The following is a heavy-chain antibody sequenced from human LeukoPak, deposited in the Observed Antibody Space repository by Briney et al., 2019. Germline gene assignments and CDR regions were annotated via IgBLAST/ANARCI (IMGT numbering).Heavy chain of an antibody. D-gene: IGHD3-10*01. CDR1: GYTFTSYG. V-gene: IGHV1-18*01. CDR3: ARGRTLVRGIIIRGDY. Sequence: ASAKVSCKASGYTFTSYGISWVRQAPGQGLEWMGWISAYNGNTNYAQKLQGRVTMTTDTSTSTAYMELRSLRSDDTAVYYCARGRTLVRGIIIRGDYWGQGTLVTVSS. CDR2: ISAYNGNT. J-gene: IGHJ4*02.